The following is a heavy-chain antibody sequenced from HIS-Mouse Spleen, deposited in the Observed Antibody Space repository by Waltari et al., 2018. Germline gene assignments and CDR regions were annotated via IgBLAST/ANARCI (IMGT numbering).Heavy chain of an antibody. CDR2: IYYSGST. CDR1: GGSISSSSYY. D-gene: IGHD6-13*01. Sequence: QLQLQESGPGLVKPSETLSLTCTVSGGSISSSSYYWGWFRQPQGQGLEWIGSIYYSGSTYYNPSLKSRVTISVDTSKNQFSLKLSSVTAADTAVYYCAREIPYSSSWYDWYFDLWGRGTLVTVSS. CDR3: AREIPYSSSWYDWYFDL. J-gene: IGHJ2*01. V-gene: IGHV4-39*07.